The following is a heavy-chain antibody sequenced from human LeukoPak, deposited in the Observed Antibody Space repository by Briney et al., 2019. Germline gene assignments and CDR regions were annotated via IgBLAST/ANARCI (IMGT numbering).Heavy chain of an antibody. CDR2: IQYDGSNK. CDR1: GFTFSSYG. CDR3: AKDPLGYCSSTSCC. Sequence: PGGSLRLSCAASGFTFSSYGMHWVRQAPGKGLEWVAFIQYDGSNKYYADSVKGRFTISRDNSKNTLYLQMNSLRAGDTAVYYCAKDPLGYCSSTSCCWGQGTLVTVSS. J-gene: IGHJ4*02. V-gene: IGHV3-30*02. D-gene: IGHD2-2*01.